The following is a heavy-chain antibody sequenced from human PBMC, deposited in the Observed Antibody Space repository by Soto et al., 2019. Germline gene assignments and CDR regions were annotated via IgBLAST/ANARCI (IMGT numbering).Heavy chain of an antibody. CDR2: MNPNSGNT. CDR3: ARARRRYGVDV. CDR1: GYTFTSYD. J-gene: IGHJ6*02. Sequence: QVQLVQSGAEVKKPGASVKVSCKASGYTFTSYDINWVRQATGQGLEYMGWMNPNSGNTGNAQKFQGRVTMTRNTSLSTAYMELSSLISDDTAVYYCARARRRYGVDVWGQGTRVTVSS. V-gene: IGHV1-8*01.